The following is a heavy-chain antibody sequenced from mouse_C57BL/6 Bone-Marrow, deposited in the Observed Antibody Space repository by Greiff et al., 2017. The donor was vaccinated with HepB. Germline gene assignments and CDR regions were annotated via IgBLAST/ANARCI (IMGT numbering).Heavy chain of an antibody. D-gene: IGHD1-1*01. Sequence: QVQLQQPGAELVKPGASVKMSCKASGYTFTSYWITWVKQRPGQGLEWIGDTYPGSGSTNYNEKLKSKVTLTVDTSASTAYVQLSSLSSEDSAVYYCAYATVDYFDDWGQGTTLTVSS. CDR2: TYPGSGST. J-gene: IGHJ2*01. CDR1: GYTFTSYW. V-gene: IGHV1-55*01. CDR3: AYATVDYFDD.